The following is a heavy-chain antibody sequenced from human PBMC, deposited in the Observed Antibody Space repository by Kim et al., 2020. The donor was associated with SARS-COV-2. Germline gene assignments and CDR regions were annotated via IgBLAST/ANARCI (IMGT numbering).Heavy chain of an antibody. V-gene: IGHV1-18*01. CDR1: GYTFSTYG. CDR2: ISGYNGNT. Sequence: ASVKVSCKASGYTFSTYGITWVRQAPGQGLEWLGWISGYNGNTNYAQKLQGRVTMTTDTSTTTAYMELRSLRSDDTAVYYCARDRTSSYYYYGMDVWGQG. CDR3: ARDRTSSYYYYGMDV. J-gene: IGHJ6*02.